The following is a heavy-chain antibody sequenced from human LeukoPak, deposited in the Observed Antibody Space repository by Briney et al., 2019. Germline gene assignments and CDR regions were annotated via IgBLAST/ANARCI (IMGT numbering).Heavy chain of an antibody. D-gene: IGHD2-2*01. CDR2: ISGSGGST. Sequence: GGSLRLSCAASGFTFGSYAMSWVRQAPGKGLEWVSAISGSGGSTYYADSVKGRFTISRDNSKNMLYLQMNSLRAEDTAIYYCAKEAIVVVPAAQFSHWGQGTLVTVSS. CDR3: AKEAIVVVPAAQFSH. J-gene: IGHJ4*02. CDR1: GFTFGSYA. V-gene: IGHV3-23*01.